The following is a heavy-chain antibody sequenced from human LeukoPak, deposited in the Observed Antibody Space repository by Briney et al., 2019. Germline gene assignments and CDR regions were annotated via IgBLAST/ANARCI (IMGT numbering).Heavy chain of an antibody. D-gene: IGHD2-21*01. Sequence: GGSLRLSCAASGFTFSDHYMDWVRQAPGEGLEWVGRTRNKVNSYTTEYAASVKGRFTISRDDSKNSLYLQMNSLKTEDTAVYYCVRCGGDYYYGMDVWGQGTTVTVSS. CDR2: TRNKVNSYTT. J-gene: IGHJ6*02. V-gene: IGHV3-72*01. CDR3: VRCGGDYYYGMDV. CDR1: GFTFSDHY.